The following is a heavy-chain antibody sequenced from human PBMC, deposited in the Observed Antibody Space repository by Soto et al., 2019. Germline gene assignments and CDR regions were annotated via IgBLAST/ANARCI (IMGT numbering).Heavy chain of an antibody. D-gene: IGHD2-15*01. J-gene: IGHJ5*02. Sequence: GESLKISCKVSGYSFTIFWIAWVRQRPGKGLEWMGIIWPGDSDTRYSPSFQGQVTISADKSITTAYLQWRSLKASDTAMYFCARYLEDGFHYWFDPWGQGTQVTVSS. CDR2: IWPGDSDT. V-gene: IGHV5-51*01. CDR3: ARYLEDGFHYWFDP. CDR1: GYSFTIFW.